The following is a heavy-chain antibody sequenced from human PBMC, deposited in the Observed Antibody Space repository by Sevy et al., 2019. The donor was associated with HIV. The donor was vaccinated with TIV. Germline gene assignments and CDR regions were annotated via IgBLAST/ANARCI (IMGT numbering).Heavy chain of an antibody. CDR1: GYTFTTYR. Sequence: ASVKVSCKISGYTFTTYRITWVRQAPGQGLEWMGWISPHNGDTDYAQKLQDRITMITVTSTTTVYMELTSLRSDDTAVYYCARAYCSGGRCYSLAYWGQGTLVTVSS. CDR3: ARAYCSGGRCYSLAY. CDR2: ISPHNGDT. V-gene: IGHV1-18*01. D-gene: IGHD2-15*01. J-gene: IGHJ4*02.